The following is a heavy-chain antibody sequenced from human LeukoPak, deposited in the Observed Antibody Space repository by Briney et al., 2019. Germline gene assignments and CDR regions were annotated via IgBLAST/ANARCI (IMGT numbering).Heavy chain of an antibody. D-gene: IGHD1-26*01. CDR2: IIPIFGTA. Sequence: SVKVSYKASGGTFSSYAISWVRQAPGQGLEWMGRIIPIFGTANYAQKFQGRVTITTDESTSTAYMELSSLRCEDTAVYYCARDIVGATNYWGQGTLVTVSS. V-gene: IGHV1-69*05. CDR3: ARDIVGATNY. CDR1: GGTFSSYA. J-gene: IGHJ4*02.